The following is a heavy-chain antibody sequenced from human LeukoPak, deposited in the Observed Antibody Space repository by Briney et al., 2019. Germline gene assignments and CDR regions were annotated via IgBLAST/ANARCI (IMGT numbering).Heavy chain of an antibody. V-gene: IGHV3-7*01. CDR1: GFTFSSYE. CDR3: ARDYVWGSSESDY. J-gene: IGHJ4*02. CDR2: IKQDGSEK. D-gene: IGHD7-27*01. Sequence: PGGSLRLSCAASGFTFSSYEMNWVRQTPGKGLEWVGNIKQDGSEKYYVDSVKGRFTISRDNAKNSLYLQMNSLRVEDTAIYYCARDYVWGSSESDYWGQGTLVTVSS.